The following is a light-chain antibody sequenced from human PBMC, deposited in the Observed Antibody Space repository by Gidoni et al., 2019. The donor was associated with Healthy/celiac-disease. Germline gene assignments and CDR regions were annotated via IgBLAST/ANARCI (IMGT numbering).Light chain of an antibody. CDR2: DAS. CDR3: QQFNNYLSIT. V-gene: IGKV1D-13*01. CDR1: QGISTA. J-gene: IGKJ5*01. Sequence: QLTQSPSSLSASVGDRATITCRASQGISTALAGYQQKPGKAPKLLIYDASSLESGVPSRFSGSGSGTDFTLTISSLQPEDFATYYCQQFNNYLSITFGQGTRLEIK.